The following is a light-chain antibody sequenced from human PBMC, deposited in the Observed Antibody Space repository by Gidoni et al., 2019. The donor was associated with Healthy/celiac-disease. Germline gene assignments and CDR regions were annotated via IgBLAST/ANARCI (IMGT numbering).Light chain of an antibody. CDR2: VAS. V-gene: IGKV3-20*01. Sequence: EIVFTQSPGTLSLSPGERATLSCRASQSVSSSYLAWYQQKPGQAPRLLIYVASSRATGIPDRFSGSGSGTDFTLTISRLEPEDFAVYYCQQYGSSPLTFGGGTKVEIK. CDR1: QSVSSSY. CDR3: QQYGSSPLT. J-gene: IGKJ4*01.